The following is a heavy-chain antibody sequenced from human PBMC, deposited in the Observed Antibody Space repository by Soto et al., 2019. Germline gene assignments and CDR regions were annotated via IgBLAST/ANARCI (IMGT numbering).Heavy chain of an antibody. CDR1: GGSISSGGYY. J-gene: IGHJ3*02. Sequence: QVQLQESGPGLVKPSQTLSLTCTVSGGSISSGGYYWSWIRQHPGKGLEWIGYIYYSGSTYYNPSLKSRVTISVDTSKNQFSLKLSSVTAADTAVYYCAAPYCSSTSWYVAAFDIWGQGTMVTVSS. CDR3: AAPYCSSTSWYVAAFDI. V-gene: IGHV4-31*03. CDR2: IYYSGST. D-gene: IGHD2-2*01.